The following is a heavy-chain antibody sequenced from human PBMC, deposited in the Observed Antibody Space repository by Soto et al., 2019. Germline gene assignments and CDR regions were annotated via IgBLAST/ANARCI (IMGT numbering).Heavy chain of an antibody. CDR3: ASAVVLGYYYGMDV. CDR1: GGSVSSGSYY. J-gene: IGHJ6*02. V-gene: IGHV4-61*01. Sequence: SETLSLTCTVSGGSVSSGSYYWSWIRQPPGKGLEWIGYFYYSGSTNYNPSLKSRVTISVDTSKNQFSLKLSSVTAADTAVYYCASAVVLGYYYGMDVWGQGTTVTVSS. CDR2: FYYSGST. D-gene: IGHD2-2*01.